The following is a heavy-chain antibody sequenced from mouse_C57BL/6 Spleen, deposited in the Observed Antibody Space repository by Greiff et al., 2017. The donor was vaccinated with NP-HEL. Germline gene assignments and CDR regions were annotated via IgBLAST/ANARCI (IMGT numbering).Heavy chain of an antibody. CDR1: GFTFSSYA. D-gene: IGHD2-3*01. J-gene: IGHJ2*01. V-gene: IGHV5-4*03. CDR3: ASEIYDGYYGYYFDY. CDR2: ISDGGSYT. Sequence: EVKLMESGGGLVKPGGSLKLSCAASGFTFSSYAMSWVRQTPEKRLEWVATISDGGSYTYYPDNVKGRFTISRDNAKNNLYLQMSHLKSEDTAMYYCASEIYDGYYGYYFDYWGQGTTLTVSS.